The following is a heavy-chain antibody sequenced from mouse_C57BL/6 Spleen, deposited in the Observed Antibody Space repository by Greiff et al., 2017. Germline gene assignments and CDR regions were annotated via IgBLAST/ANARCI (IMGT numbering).Heavy chain of an antibody. CDR2: IISGGDYI. CDR1: GFTFSSYA. J-gene: IGHJ2*01. CDR3: TRDLSYDGHYFDD. D-gene: IGHD2-3*01. Sequence: EVKLVEPGEGLVKPGGSLKLSCAASGFTFSSYAMSWVRQTPEKRLEWVAYIISGGDYIYYADTVKGRFTIARDNARNTLYLQMRSLKYEDTAMCYCTRDLSYDGHYFDDWGQGTTLTVSS. V-gene: IGHV5-9-1*02.